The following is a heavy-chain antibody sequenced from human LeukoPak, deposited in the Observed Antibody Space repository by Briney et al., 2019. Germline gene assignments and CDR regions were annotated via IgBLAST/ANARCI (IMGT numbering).Heavy chain of an antibody. Sequence: QPGGSLRLSCAASGFTFSSYEMNWVRQAPGKGLEWVSYISSSGSTIYYADSVKGRFTISRDNAKNSLYLQMNSLRAEDTAVYYCARGKTSQNIVTRKTYNWFDPWGQGTLVTVSS. V-gene: IGHV3-48*03. J-gene: IGHJ5*02. CDR1: GFTFSSYE. CDR3: ARGKTSQNIVTRKTYNWFDP. CDR2: ISSSGSTI. D-gene: IGHD2/OR15-2a*01.